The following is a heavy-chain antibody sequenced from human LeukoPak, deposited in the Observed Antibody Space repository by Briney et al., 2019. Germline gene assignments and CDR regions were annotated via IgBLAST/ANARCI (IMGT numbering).Heavy chain of an antibody. D-gene: IGHD3-10*01. Sequence: PSETLSLTCTVPGGSISSGSYYWSWIRQPAGKGLEWIGRIYTSGSTNYNPSLKSRVTISVDTSKNQFSLKLSSVTAADTAVYYCARYYGSGSLNWFDPWGQGTLVTVSS. V-gene: IGHV4-61*02. CDR2: IYTSGST. CDR3: ARYYGSGSLNWFDP. CDR1: GGSISSGSYY. J-gene: IGHJ5*02.